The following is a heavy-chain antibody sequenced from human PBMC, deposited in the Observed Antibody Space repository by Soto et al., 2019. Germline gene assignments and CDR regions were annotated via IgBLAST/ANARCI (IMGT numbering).Heavy chain of an antibody. D-gene: IGHD3-16*01. CDR1: GDSIRSSSHY. J-gene: IGHJ4*02. CDR3: ARQLTTEFDYAYYFDY. Sequence: PSETLSLTCTVSGDSIRSSSHYWAWNRQPPGKGLEWIGGFYYSGSPYYNPSLKSRVTMSVDTSKSLFSLKLNSVTAADTAVYYCARQLTTEFDYAYYFDYWGQGTLVTVSS. CDR2: FYYSGSP. V-gene: IGHV4-39*01.